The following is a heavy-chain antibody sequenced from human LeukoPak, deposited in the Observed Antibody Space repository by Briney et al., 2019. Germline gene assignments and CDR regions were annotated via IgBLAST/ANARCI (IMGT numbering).Heavy chain of an antibody. CDR3: AAGTGVD. CDR2: ISYDGGIK. J-gene: IGHJ4*02. V-gene: IGHV3-30*03. Sequence: GGSLRLSCAASGFTFSRYGIHWVRQAPGKGLEWVAVISYDGGIKYCADSVKGRFTISRDNSKNTLYLEMNSLGAEDTAVYYCAAGTGVDWGQGTLVTVSS. CDR1: GFTFSRYG. D-gene: IGHD6-19*01.